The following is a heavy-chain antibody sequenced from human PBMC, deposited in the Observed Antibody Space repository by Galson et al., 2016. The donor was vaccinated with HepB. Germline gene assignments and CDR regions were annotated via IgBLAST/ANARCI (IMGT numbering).Heavy chain of an antibody. CDR3: ARPRLTAGSPSNSSDP. J-gene: IGHJ5*02. Sequence: SETLSLTCGVYGGSFSGYHWSWIRQPPGKGLEWIGEIDHSGSTVYNPSLKSRVTLSVDTSKNQFSLKLTSVTAADTAVYYCARPRLTAGSPSNSSDPWGQGTLVTVSS. D-gene: IGHD1-26*01. CDR1: GGSFSGYH. V-gene: IGHV4-34*01. CDR2: IDHSGST.